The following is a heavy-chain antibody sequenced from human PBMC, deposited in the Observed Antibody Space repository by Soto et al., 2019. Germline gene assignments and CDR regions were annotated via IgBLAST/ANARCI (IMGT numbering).Heavy chain of an antibody. CDR1: GYTFSSYG. CDR2: VSAYNDNI. Sequence: QVLLVQSGGEVKKPGASVKVSCKASGYTFSSYGINWVRQAPGQGLEWLGWVSAYNDNIDYAQTFQGRVTTTTDKSTNTAYMELRSLRSDDTAVYYCARGNYYDRRGYFSALDIWGQGTMVTVSS. V-gene: IGHV1-18*01. CDR3: ARGNYYDRRGYFSALDI. D-gene: IGHD3-22*01. J-gene: IGHJ3*02.